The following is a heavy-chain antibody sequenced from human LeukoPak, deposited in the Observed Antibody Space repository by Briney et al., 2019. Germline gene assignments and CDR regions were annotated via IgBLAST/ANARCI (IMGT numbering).Heavy chain of an antibody. D-gene: IGHD2-15*01. CDR1: GFTFSSYA. V-gene: IGHV3-23*01. CDR2: IVGSGGST. J-gene: IGHJ4*02. Sequence: PGGSLRLSCAASGFTFSSYAMSWVRQAPGKGLEWVSAIVGSGGSTYYADSVKGRFTISRDNSKNTLYLQMNSLRAEDTAVYYCAKEMYCSGGRCKTFDYWGQGTLVTVSS. CDR3: AKEMYCSGGRCKTFDY.